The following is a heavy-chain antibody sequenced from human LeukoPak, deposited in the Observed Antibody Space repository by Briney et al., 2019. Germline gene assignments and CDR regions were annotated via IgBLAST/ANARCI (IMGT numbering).Heavy chain of an antibody. CDR2: INHSGST. V-gene: IGHV4-34*01. Sequence: SSETLSLTCAVYGGSFSGYYWSWIRQPPGKGLEWIGEINHSGSTNYNPSFKSRVTISVDTSKNQFSLKLSSVTAADTAVYYCARVGAVAGGMGYYFDYWGQGTLVTVSS. CDR1: GGSFSGYY. CDR3: ARVGAVAGGMGYYFDY. J-gene: IGHJ4*02. D-gene: IGHD6-19*01.